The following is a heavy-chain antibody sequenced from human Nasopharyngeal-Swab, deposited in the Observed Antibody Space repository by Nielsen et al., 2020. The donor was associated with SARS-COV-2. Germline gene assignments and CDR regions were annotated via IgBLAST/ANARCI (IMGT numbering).Heavy chain of an antibody. CDR2: IGANSGDT. D-gene: IGHD1-26*01. J-gene: IGHJ3*01. V-gene: IGHV1-2*02. CDR3: ARGATGFDF. Sequence: ASVKVSCKASGYTFTGNHIRWVRQAPGQGLEWMGWIGANSGDTNYAQKFQGRVTMTRDTSISTAYMELSSLNSDDTAVYYCARGATGFDFWGQGTMVTVSS. CDR1: GYTFTGNH.